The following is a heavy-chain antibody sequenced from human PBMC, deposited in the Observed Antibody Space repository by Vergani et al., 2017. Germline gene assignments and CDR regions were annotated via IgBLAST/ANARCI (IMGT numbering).Heavy chain of an antibody. D-gene: IGHD3-3*01. Sequence: QVQLVQSGAEVKKPGASVKVSCKASGYTFTSYGISWVRQAPGQGLEWMGWISAYNGNTNYAQKLQGRVTMTPYTSTSTAYMELRSLRSDDTAVYYCARCPPGYHDFWSVTLSNYYYYYGMDVWGQGTTVTVSS. CDR1: GYTFTSYG. J-gene: IGHJ6*02. CDR3: ARCPPGYHDFWSVTLSNYYYYYGMDV. CDR2: ISAYNGNT. V-gene: IGHV1-18*01.